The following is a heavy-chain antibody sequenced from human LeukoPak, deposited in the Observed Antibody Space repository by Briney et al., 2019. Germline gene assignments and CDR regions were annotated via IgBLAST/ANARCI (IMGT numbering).Heavy chain of an antibody. CDR3: AKSLRFEDYTNLPFDF. CDR2: MSGSRGTT. CDR1: GFTFNNYA. Sequence: VGSLRLSCTASGFTFNNYAMNWVRQAPGKGLEWVSAMSGSRGTTYYADSVKGRFTISRDNSQNTLYLQMNNLRAEDTAVYYCAKSLRFEDYTNLPFDFWGQGTLVTVSS. V-gene: IGHV3-23*01. D-gene: IGHD3-10*01. J-gene: IGHJ4*02.